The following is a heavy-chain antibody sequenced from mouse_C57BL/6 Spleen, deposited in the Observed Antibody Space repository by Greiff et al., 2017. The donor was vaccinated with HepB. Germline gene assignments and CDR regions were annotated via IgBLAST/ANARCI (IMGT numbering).Heavy chain of an antibody. D-gene: IGHD1-1*01. CDR2: IDPSDSYT. Sequence: QVQLQQSGAELVKPGASVKLSCKASGYTFTSYWMQWVKQRPGQGLEWIGEIDPSDSYTNYNQKFKGKATLTVDTSSSTAYMQLSSLTSEDSAVYYCARTLYYGSGGFAYWGQGTLATVSA. J-gene: IGHJ3*01. CDR3: ARTLYYGSGGFAY. V-gene: IGHV1-50*01. CDR1: GYTFTSYW.